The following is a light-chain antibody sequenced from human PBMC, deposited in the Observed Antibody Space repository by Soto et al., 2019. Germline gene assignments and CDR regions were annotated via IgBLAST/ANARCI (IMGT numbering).Light chain of an antibody. V-gene: IGKV1-5*01. CDR2: DAS. Sequence: DIQMTQSPSTLSASVGDRVTITCRASQSVSRWLAWYQQKPGKAPMLLIFDASTVESGVPSRFSGSGAGTEFTLTIRSLQPDDFATYYCQQYNTYSTFGQGTKVEVK. J-gene: IGKJ1*01. CDR1: QSVSRW. CDR3: QQYNTYST.